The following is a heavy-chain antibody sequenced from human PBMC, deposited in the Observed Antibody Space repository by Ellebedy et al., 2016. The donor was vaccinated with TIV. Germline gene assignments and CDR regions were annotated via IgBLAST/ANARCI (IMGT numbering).Heavy chain of an antibody. Sequence: PGGSLRLSCAASGFTFSSYEMNWVRQAPGKGLEWVSYISSSGSTIYYADSVKGRFTISRDNAKNSLYLQMNSLRAEDTAVYYCARDRCSSTSCYVDYWGQGTLVTVSS. CDR3: ARDRCSSTSCYVDY. D-gene: IGHD2-2*01. V-gene: IGHV3-48*03. CDR2: ISSSGSTI. CDR1: GFTFSSYE. J-gene: IGHJ4*02.